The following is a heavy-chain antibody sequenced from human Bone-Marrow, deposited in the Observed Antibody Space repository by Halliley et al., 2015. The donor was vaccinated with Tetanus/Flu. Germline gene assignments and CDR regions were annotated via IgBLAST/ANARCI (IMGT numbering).Heavy chain of an antibody. Sequence: SLRLSCTASGFTFSRFAMSWVRQAPGKGLEWVSAISGSGDNTYYADSVRGRFTISRDNSKNTLYLQMNSLRAEDTAVYYCAKDSGGGSYGVNSCFDPRVQGTLVSVSS. CDR2: ISGSGDNT. D-gene: IGHD1-26*01. CDR3: AKDSGGGSYGVNSCFDP. J-gene: IGHJ5*02. CDR1: GFTFSRFA. V-gene: IGHV3-23*01.